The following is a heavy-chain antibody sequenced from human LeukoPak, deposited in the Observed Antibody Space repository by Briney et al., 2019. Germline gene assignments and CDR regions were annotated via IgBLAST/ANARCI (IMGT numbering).Heavy chain of an antibody. D-gene: IGHD6-13*01. CDR3: ARSYRSSWKLFDY. J-gene: IGHJ4*02. V-gene: IGHV4-59*01. CDR1: GGSMSSYY. Sequence: SETLSLTCTLSGGSMSSYYGSWIRQPPGKGLEGIGYIYYSGRTTYNPSLKSRVTISVATYKNQFSLKLRSVTAADTAVYYCARSYRSSWKLFDYWGQGTLVTVSS. CDR2: IYYSGRT.